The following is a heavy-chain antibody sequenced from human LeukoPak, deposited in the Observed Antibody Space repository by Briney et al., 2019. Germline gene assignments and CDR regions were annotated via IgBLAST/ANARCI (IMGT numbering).Heavy chain of an antibody. J-gene: IGHJ4*02. Sequence: SETLSLTCAVSGGSISSSNWWSWVRQPPGKGLEWIGEIYHSGSTNYNPSLKSRVTISVDKSKNQFSLKLSSVTAADTAVYYCASEVAGTGVYFDYWGQGTLVTVSS. D-gene: IGHD6-19*01. CDR3: ASEVAGTGVYFDY. CDR2: IYHSGST. V-gene: IGHV4-4*02. CDR1: GGSISSSNW.